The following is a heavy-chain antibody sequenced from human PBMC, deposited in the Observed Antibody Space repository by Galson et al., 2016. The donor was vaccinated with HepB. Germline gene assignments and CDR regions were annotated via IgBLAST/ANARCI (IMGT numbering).Heavy chain of an antibody. CDR2: IKPHSGGT. CDR3: AREFKRHTVTTFYYYGMDV. CDR1: GYSFTGYF. V-gene: IGHV1-2*02. D-gene: IGHD4-17*01. J-gene: IGHJ6*02. Sequence: SVKVSCKASGYSFTGYFIHWVRQAPGQGLEWMGLIKPHSGGTKYAQKFQGRVTLTRDTATSTVYMELTSLRSDDTAVYFCAREFKRHTVTTFYYYGMDVWGQGTTVTVSS.